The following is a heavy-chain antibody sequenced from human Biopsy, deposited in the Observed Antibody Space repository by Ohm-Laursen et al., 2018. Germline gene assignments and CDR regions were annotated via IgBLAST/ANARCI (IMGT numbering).Heavy chain of an antibody. CDR3: ARVEDSTRHWYFDL. J-gene: IGHJ2*01. D-gene: IGHD2-2*01. V-gene: IGHV1-18*01. Sequence: SVKVSCKASGYTFSDYILNWVRQAPGQGLEWMGWINTRRGDTNYAQKFQGRVTMTRDTSTTTVFMELTSLRSDDTAMHYCARVEDSTRHWYFDLWGRGTQVTVSS. CDR1: GYTFSDYI. CDR2: INTRRGDT.